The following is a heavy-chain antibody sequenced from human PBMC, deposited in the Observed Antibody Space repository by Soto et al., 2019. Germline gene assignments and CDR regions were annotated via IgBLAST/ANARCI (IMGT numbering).Heavy chain of an antibody. J-gene: IGHJ6*03. CDR2: ISGSGGSA. CDR1: GVTFSSYA. Sequence: GGSVRLSCAASGVTFSSYAMSWVRQAPGKGLEWVSAISGSGGSAYYADSVKGRFTISRDNSKNTLYLQMNSLRAEDTAVYYCAKGKLYYYYYMDFWGKGTTVTGSS. CDR3: AKGKLYYYYYMDF. V-gene: IGHV3-23*01.